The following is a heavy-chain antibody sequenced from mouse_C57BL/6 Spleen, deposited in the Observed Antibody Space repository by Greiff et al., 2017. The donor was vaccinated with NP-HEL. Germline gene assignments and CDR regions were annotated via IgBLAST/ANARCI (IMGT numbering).Heavy chain of an antibody. D-gene: IGHD2-10*01. CDR3: ARSYYGNYWYFDV. Sequence: VKLVESGPELVKPGASVKISCKASGYAFSSSWMNWVKQRPGKGLEWIGRIYPGDGDTNYNGKFKGKATLTADKSSSTAYMQLSSLTSEDSAVYFCARSYYGNYWYFDVWGTGTTVTVSS. CDR1: GYAFSSSW. CDR2: IYPGDGDT. V-gene: IGHV1-82*01. J-gene: IGHJ1*03.